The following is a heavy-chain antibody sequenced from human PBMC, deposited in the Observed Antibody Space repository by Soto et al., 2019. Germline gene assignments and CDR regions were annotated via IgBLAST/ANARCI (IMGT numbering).Heavy chain of an antibody. CDR1: GGSFSGYY. D-gene: IGHD2-2*02. J-gene: IGHJ4*02. CDR2: INHSGST. CDR3: ARWEYCSSTSCYSGYYFDY. Sequence: SSETLSLTCAVYGGSFSGYYWSWIRQPPGKGLEWIGEINHSGSTNYNPSLKSRVTISVDTSKNQFSLKLSSVTAADTAVYYCARWEYCSSTSCYSGYYFDYWGQGTLVTVSS. V-gene: IGHV4-34*01.